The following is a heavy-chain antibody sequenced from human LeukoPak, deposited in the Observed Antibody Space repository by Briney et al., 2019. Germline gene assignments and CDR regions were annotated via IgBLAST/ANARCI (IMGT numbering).Heavy chain of an antibody. CDR1: GFTFRSYW. CDR3: AKVSLGSFDY. Sequence: GGSLRLSCAASGFTFRSYWMSWVRQAPGKGLEWVANIKQDGSEKYYVDSVKGRFTISRDNAKNSLYLQMNSLRAEDTAVYYCAKVSLGSFDYWGQGTLVTVSS. D-gene: IGHD7-27*01. V-gene: IGHV3-7*01. CDR2: IKQDGSEK. J-gene: IGHJ4*02.